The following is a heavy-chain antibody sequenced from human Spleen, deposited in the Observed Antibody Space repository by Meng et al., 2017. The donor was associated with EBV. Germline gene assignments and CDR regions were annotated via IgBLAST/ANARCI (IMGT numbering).Heavy chain of an antibody. J-gene: IGHJ5*02. Sequence: QPQVQESGPGLVKPSETLSLTCTVSGGSISSSSYYWGWIRHPPGKGLEWIGSIYYSGSTYYNPSLKSRVTISVDTSKNQFSLKLSSVTAADTAVYYCASPYGSGTGWFDPWAREPWSPSPQ. CDR2: IYYSGST. CDR1: GGSISSSSYY. CDR3: ASPYGSGTGWFDP. D-gene: IGHD3-10*01. V-gene: IGHV4-39*07.